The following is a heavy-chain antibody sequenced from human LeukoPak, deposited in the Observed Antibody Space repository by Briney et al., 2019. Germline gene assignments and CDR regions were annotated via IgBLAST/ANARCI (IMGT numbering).Heavy chain of an antibody. CDR1: GFIVSSNY. CDR3: ARGPLPYYDSSRGWFDP. CDR2: INSDGSST. J-gene: IGHJ5*02. V-gene: IGHV3-74*01. D-gene: IGHD3-22*01. Sequence: GGSLRLSCVASGFIVSSNYMSWVRQAPGKGLVWVSRINSDGSSTSYADSVKGRFTVSRDNAKNTLYLQMNSLRAEDTAVYYCARGPLPYYDSSRGWFDPWGQGTLVTVSS.